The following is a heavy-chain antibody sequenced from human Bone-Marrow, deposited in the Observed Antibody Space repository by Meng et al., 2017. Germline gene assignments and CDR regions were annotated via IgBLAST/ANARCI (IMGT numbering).Heavy chain of an antibody. V-gene: IGHV1-8*01. CDR3: ARGPRWGCGDCAAGDY. D-gene: IGHD2-21*02. J-gene: IGHJ4*02. Sequence: ASVKVSCKASGYTFTSYDINWVRQATGQGLEWMGWMNPNSGNTGYAQKFQGRVTMTRNTSISTAYMELSSLRSEDTAVYYCARGPRWGCGDCAAGDYWGQGTLVTVSS. CDR2: MNPNSGNT. CDR1: GYTFTSYD.